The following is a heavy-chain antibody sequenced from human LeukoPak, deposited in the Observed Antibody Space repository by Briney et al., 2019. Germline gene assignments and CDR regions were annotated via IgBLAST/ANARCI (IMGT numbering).Heavy chain of an antibody. CDR2: IIPILGIA. CDR1: GGTFSSYA. CDR3: ARGDWYFDL. J-gene: IGHJ2*01. Sequence: SVKVSCKASGGTFSSYAISWVRQAPGQGLEWMGRIIPILGIANYAQKFQGRVTMTRDTSTSTVYMELSSLRSEDTAVYYCARGDWYFDLWGRGTLVTVSS. V-gene: IGHV1-69*04.